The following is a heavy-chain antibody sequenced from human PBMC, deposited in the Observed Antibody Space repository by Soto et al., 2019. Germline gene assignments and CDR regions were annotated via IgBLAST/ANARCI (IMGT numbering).Heavy chain of an antibody. V-gene: IGHV4-59*01. CDR3: ARGHYSSGWPIDH. CDR2: VFHSATT. Sequence: PSESLALTCTVSGDSFTDSYWNWIRKVPGKGLEWIGFVFHSATTSYNPSLKTRVAISDDTSKKQFSLRLTSVTAADTAIYYCARGHYSSGWPIDHWGQGILVTVSS. D-gene: IGHD6-19*01. CDR1: GDSFTDSY. J-gene: IGHJ4*02.